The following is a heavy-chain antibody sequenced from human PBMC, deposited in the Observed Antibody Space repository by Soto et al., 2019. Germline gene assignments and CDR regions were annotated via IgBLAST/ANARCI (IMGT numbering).Heavy chain of an antibody. CDR3: ARDRSGWYDF. CDR2: ISPHNGNA. Sequence: ASVKVSCKTSGYPFTSNPLSWVRRAPGQGLEWMGWISPHNGNAKYAQKFQDRVTMTADTAASTVYMELRSLRSDDSAVFYCARDRSGWYDFWGQGTLVTVPS. J-gene: IGHJ4*02. CDR1: GYPFTSNP. D-gene: IGHD6-19*01. V-gene: IGHV1-18*01.